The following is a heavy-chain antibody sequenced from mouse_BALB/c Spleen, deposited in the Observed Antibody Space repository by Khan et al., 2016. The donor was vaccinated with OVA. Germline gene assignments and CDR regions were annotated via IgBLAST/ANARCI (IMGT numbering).Heavy chain of an antibody. V-gene: IGHV1-7*01. CDR1: GYTFSTYW. CDR2: INPTCGYT. CDR3: SRDRIDY. Sequence: QVQLKESGAALAKPGASVKMSCKASGYTFSTYWMSWVKQRPGQSLEWIGYINPTCGYTYYNEKFKDKATLSADKSYSTPYMQLSRLTSEVSAVDYCSRDRIDYWGQGTTLTVSS. J-gene: IGHJ2*01.